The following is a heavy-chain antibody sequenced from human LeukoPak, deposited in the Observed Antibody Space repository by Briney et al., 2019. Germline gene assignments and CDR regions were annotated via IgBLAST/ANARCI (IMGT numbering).Heavy chain of an antibody. D-gene: IGHD6-19*01. CDR2: IKQDGSEK. CDR3: ASADSGRNSFGP. CDR1: GFTISSYW. Sequence: GGSLRLSCAASGFTISSYWMNWVRQAPGKGLEWVANIKQDGSEKYYVDSVKGRFTISRDNAKNSLYLQMNSLRAEDTAVYYCASADSGRNSFGPWGQGTLVTVSS. V-gene: IGHV3-7*01. J-gene: IGHJ5*02.